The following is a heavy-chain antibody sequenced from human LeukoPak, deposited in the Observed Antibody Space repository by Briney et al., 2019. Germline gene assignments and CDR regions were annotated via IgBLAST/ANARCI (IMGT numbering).Heavy chain of an antibody. J-gene: IGHJ4*02. CDR2: IKADGGEK. V-gene: IGHV3-7*01. CDR3: ARGGAARPDF. Sequence: GGSLRLSCAASGFTFSSYAMHWVRQTPGKGLEWVAKIKADGGEKDHVASVKGRFTISRDNAKNSLYLQMNSLRVEDTAVYYCARGGAARPDFWGQGTLVTVSS. CDR1: GFTFSSYA. D-gene: IGHD6-6*01.